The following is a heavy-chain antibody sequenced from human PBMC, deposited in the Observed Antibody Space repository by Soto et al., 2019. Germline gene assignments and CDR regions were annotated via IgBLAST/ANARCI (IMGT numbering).Heavy chain of an antibody. CDR3: ARDKITGLFDY. CDR1: GGSFSGYS. D-gene: IGHD2-8*02. J-gene: IGHJ4*01. V-gene: IGHV4-34*01. CDR2: INHSGST. Sequence: SETLSLTDAVYGGSFSGYSWTWIRQPPGTGLEWIGEINHSGSTNYNPSLKSRVTISVDTSKNQFSLRLTSVTAADTAVYYCARDKITGLFDYWGQGTLVTVSS.